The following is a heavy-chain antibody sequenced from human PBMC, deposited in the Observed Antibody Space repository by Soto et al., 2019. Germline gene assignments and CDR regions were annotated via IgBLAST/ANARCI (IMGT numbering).Heavy chain of an antibody. J-gene: IGHJ5*02. V-gene: IGHV4-4*07. CDR1: GASISGFY. CDR2: IYATWTT. CDR3: VRDGTKTLRDWFDP. Sequence: PSATLSLTCTVSGASISGFYWSWIRKSAGKGLEWIGRIYATWTTDYNPSLKSRVMMSVDTSKKQFSLKLRSVTAADTAVYYCVRDGTKTLRDWFDPWGQGISVTVSS. D-gene: IGHD1-1*01.